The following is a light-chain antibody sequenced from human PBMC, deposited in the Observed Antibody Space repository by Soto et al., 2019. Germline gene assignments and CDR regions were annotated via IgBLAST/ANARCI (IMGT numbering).Light chain of an antibody. CDR1: QSVSYF. V-gene: IGKV3-11*01. J-gene: IGKJ4*01. Sequence: VLTQSPATLSLSPGERATLSCRASQSVSYFLAWYQQKPGQPPRLLIYDASIRAAGFPARFSGSGSGTDFTLTINNLEPEDFAVYFCQQRSSWPPTFGGGTKV. CDR2: DAS. CDR3: QQRSSWPPT.